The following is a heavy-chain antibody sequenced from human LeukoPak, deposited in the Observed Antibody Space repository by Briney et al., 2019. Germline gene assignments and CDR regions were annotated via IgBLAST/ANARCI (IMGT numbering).Heavy chain of an antibody. CDR2: ISAYNGNT. D-gene: IGHD6-19*01. Sequence: GASVKVSCKASGYTFTSYGISWVRQAPGQGLEWMGWISAYNGNTNYAQKLQGSVTMTTDTSTSTAYMELRSLRSDDTAVYYCARGGIAVADGNWFDPWGQGTLVTVSS. J-gene: IGHJ5*02. CDR1: GYTFTSYG. V-gene: IGHV1-18*01. CDR3: ARGGIAVADGNWFDP.